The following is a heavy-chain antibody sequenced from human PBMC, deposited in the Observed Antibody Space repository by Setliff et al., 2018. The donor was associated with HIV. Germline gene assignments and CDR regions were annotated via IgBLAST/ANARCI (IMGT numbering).Heavy chain of an antibody. Sequence: VKVSCTASGYTFTDYYIHWVQQAPGKGLEWMGHIDPEDGETIYADNFQGRVTMTADRSTNTAYMELGSLRSEDTAVYYCASFVFRDSTDEYYRPPGDHPLYYFDYWAQGTLVTVSS. D-gene: IGHD3-10*01. V-gene: IGHV1-69-2*01. CDR3: ASFVFRDSTDEYYRPPGDHPLYYFDY. CDR2: IDPEDGET. CDR1: GYTFTDYY. J-gene: IGHJ4*02.